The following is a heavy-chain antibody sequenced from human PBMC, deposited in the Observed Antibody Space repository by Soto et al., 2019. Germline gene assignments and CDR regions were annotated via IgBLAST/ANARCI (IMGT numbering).Heavy chain of an antibody. CDR2: INPSNGST. J-gene: IGHJ4*02. D-gene: IGHD3-22*01. V-gene: IGHV1-46*01. CDR3: TRESSSGQVHFDY. Sequence: GASVKVSCKASGYTFTSYGISWVRQAPGQGLEWMGIINPSNGSTTYAQKFQGRVTMTRDTSTSTVYMELSSLRSVDTAVHYCTRESSSGQVHFDYWGQGTLVTVSS. CDR1: GYTFTSYG.